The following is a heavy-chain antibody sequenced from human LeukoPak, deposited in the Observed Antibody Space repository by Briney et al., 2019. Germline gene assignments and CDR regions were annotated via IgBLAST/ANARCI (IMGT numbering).Heavy chain of an antibody. V-gene: IGHV4-38-2*01. CDR3: ARGRVPAPFDY. D-gene: IGHD2-2*01. CDR2: IYHSGST. Sequence: SETLSLTCAVSGYSISSGYYWGWIRQPPGKGLEWIGSIYHSGSTYYNPSLKSRVTISVDTSKNQFSLKLSSVTAADTAVYYCARGRVPAPFDYWGQGTLVTVSS. CDR1: GYSISSGYY. J-gene: IGHJ4*02.